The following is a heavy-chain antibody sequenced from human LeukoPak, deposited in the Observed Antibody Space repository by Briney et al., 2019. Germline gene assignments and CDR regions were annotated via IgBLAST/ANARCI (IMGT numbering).Heavy chain of an antibody. CDR3: ARAYDYGGNSAFDY. J-gene: IGHJ4*02. V-gene: IGHV4-34*01. CDR1: GGSFSGYY. CDR2: INHSGST. D-gene: IGHD4-23*01. Sequence: PSETLSLTCAVYGGSFSGYYWSWIRQPPGKGLEWIGEINHSGSTNYNPSLKSRVTISVDTSKNQFSLKLSSVTAADTAVYYCARAYDYGGNSAFDYWGQGTLVTVSS.